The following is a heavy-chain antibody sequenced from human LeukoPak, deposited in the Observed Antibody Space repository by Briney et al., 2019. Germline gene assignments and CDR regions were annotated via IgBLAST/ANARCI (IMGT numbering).Heavy chain of an antibody. Sequence: PSETLSLTCTVSGGSISSGDYYWSWIRQPPGKGLEWIGYIYYSGSTYYNPSLKSRVTISVDTSKNQFSLKLSSVTAADTAVYYCARDLAPEILLYSGSYPAFDYWGQGTLVTVSS. J-gene: IGHJ4*02. CDR2: IYYSGST. CDR1: GGSISSGDYY. CDR3: ARDLAPEILLYSGSYPAFDY. D-gene: IGHD1-26*01. V-gene: IGHV4-30-4*01.